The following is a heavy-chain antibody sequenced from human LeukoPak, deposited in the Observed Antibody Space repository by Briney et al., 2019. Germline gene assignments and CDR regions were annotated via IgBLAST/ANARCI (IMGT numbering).Heavy chain of an antibody. J-gene: IGHJ4*02. CDR2: LSGSGNNT. CDR3: AKGPVVPPATYYFGY. D-gene: IGHD2-2*01. Sequence: GGSLRLSCAASGFTFSNYAMSWVRQAPGKGLEWVSALSGSGNNTYYADSVKGRFTISRDNSKNTLYLQMNSLRAEDTAVYYCAKGPVVPPATYYFGYWGQGTLVSVSS. CDR1: GFTFSNYA. V-gene: IGHV3-23*01.